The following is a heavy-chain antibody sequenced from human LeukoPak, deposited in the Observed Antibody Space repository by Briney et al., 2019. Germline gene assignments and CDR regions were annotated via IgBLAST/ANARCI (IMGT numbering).Heavy chain of an antibody. J-gene: IGHJ4*02. CDR1: GFPFSSYA. CDR2: ISYDGNNK. CDR3: AKGREAYSGSYTPFGY. Sequence: PGRSLRLSCAASGFPFSSYAMHWVRQAPGKGLEWVALISYDGNNKYYADSVKGRFTISRDTSKNTLYLQMNSLRVEDTAIYYCAKGREAYSGSYTPFGYWGPGTLVTVSS. V-gene: IGHV3-30-3*01. D-gene: IGHD1-26*01.